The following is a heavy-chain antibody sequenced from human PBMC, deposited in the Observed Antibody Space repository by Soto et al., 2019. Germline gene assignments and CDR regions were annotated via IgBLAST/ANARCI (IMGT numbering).Heavy chain of an antibody. CDR3: ARGESSYSSGWYDAFDI. CDR1: GGSFSGYY. V-gene: IGHV4-34*01. D-gene: IGHD6-19*01. CDR2: INHSGST. J-gene: IGHJ3*02. Sequence: SETLSLTCAVYGGSFSGYYWSWIRQPPGKGLEWIGEINHSGSTSYNPSLKSRVTISVDTSKNQFSLKLSSVTAADTAVYYCARGESSYSSGWYDAFDIWGQGTMVTVSS.